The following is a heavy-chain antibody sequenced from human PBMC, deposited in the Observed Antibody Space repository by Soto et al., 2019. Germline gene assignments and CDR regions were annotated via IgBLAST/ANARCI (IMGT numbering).Heavy chain of an antibody. J-gene: IGHJ4*02. CDR1: GFTFSAYA. V-gene: IGHV3-23*01. Sequence: GGSLRLSCAASGFTFSAYAMTWVRQAPGQGLEWVSALTPGGETTYYIDSVKGRFTISRDNAKHTVVLQMNSLTAADPAVYDCAKASPSSGQDQDLDYWGQGALVTVSS. CDR2: LTPGGETT. CDR3: AKASPSSGQDQDLDY. D-gene: IGHD1-26*01.